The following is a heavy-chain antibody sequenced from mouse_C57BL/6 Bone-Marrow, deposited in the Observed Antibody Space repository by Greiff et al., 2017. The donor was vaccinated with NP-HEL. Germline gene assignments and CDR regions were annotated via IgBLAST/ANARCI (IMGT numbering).Heavy chain of an antibody. D-gene: IGHD2-4*01. CDR1: GYTFTSYW. J-gene: IGHJ4*01. CDR3: ASGDYDGYAMDY. Sequence: QVQLKQPGAELVRPGSSVKLSCKASGYTFTSYWMHWVKQRPIQGLEWIGNIDPSDSETHYNQKFKDKATLTVDKSSSTAYMQRSSLTSEDSAVYYCASGDYDGYAMDYWGQGTSVTVSS. V-gene: IGHV1-52*01. CDR2: IDPSDSET.